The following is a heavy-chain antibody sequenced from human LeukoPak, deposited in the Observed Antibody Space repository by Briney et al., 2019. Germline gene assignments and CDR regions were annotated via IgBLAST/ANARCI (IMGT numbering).Heavy chain of an antibody. J-gene: IGHJ3*02. CDR3: ARDQGPPITIFGVVTGGDAFDI. CDR1: GGSISSYY. V-gene: IGHV4-4*07. Sequence: KPSETLSLTCTVSGGSISSYYWSWIRQPAGKGLEWIGRIYTSGSTNYNPSLKSRVTMSVDTSKNQFSLKLSSVTAADTAVYYCARDQGPPITIFGVVTGGDAFDIWGQGTMVTVSS. CDR2: IYTSGST. D-gene: IGHD3-3*01.